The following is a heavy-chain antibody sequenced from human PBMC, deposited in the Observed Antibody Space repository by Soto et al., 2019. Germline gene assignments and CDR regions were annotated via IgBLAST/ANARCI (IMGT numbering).Heavy chain of an antibody. CDR2: IGTAGDT. D-gene: IGHD5-18*01. J-gene: IGHJ4*02. Sequence: EVQLVESGGGLVQPGGSLRLSCAASGFTFSSYDMHWVRQATGKGLEWVSAIGTAGDTYYPGSVKGRFTISRENAKNSLYLQMNSLRAGDTAVYYCARVSRGYSYGYDYWGQGTLVTVSS. V-gene: IGHV3-13*01. CDR1: GFTFSSYD. CDR3: ARVSRGYSYGYDY.